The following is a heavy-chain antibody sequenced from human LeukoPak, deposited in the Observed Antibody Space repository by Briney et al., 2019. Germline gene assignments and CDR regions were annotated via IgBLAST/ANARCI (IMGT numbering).Heavy chain of an antibody. CDR1: GFSLSPSGMG. J-gene: IGHJ4*02. Sequence: TLTLTCTFSGFSLSPSGMGGSWIRQPPWKGLEWIVYFHYSGSTNYNPSLKSRVTISVDTSKTQFSLKLSSVTAADTAVYYCARLGDSSSRLYYFDYWGQGTLVTVSS. CDR2: FHYSGST. D-gene: IGHD6-6*01. CDR3: ARLGDSSSRLYYFDY. V-gene: IGHV4-61*08.